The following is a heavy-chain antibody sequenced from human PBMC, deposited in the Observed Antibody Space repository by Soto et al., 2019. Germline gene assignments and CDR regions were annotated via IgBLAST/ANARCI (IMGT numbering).Heavy chain of an antibody. D-gene: IGHD3-22*01. Sequence: PSQTLSLTCVISGDSVSSNSAACNWIRQSPSRGLEWLGRTYYRSKWYNDYAVSVKSRITINPDTSKNQFSLQLNSVTPEDTAVYYCARGVMYYYDSSGYYYFDYWGQGTLVTVSS. CDR3: ARGVMYYYDSSGYYYFDY. V-gene: IGHV6-1*01. CDR2: TYYRSKWYN. J-gene: IGHJ4*02. CDR1: GDSVSSNSAA.